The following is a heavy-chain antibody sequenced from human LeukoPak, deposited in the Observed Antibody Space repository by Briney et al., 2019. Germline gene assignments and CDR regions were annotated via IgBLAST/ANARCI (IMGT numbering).Heavy chain of an antibody. V-gene: IGHV3-11*04. CDR1: GFTFSDYY. CDR3: ARETMTTVTTGAGPGY. D-gene: IGHD4-11*01. CDR2: ISSSGSTI. J-gene: IGHJ4*02. Sequence: GGSLRLSCAASGFTFSDYYMSWIRQAPGKGLEWVSYISSSGSTIYYADSVKGRFTISRDNAKNSLYLQMNSLRAEDTAVYYCARETMTTVTTGAGPGYWGQGTLVTVSS.